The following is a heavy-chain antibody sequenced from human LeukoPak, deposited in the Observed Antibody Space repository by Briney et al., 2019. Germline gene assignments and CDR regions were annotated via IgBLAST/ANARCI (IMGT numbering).Heavy chain of an antibody. J-gene: IGHJ4*02. V-gene: IGHV1-18*01. Sequence: ASVKVSCKASGYTFTSYGMSWVRQPPGQGLEWMGWISAYNGNTNYAQKLQGRVTMTTDTSTSTAYMELGSLRSDDTGVYYCARVRIAVAGMEEDWGQGTLVTVSS. D-gene: IGHD6-19*01. CDR1: GYTFTSYG. CDR3: ARVRIAVAGMEED. CDR2: ISAYNGNT.